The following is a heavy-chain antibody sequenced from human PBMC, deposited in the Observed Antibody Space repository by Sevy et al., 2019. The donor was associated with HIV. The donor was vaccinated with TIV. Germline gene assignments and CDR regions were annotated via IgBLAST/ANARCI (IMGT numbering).Heavy chain of an antibody. D-gene: IGHD1-1*01. V-gene: IGHV1-8*01. CDR1: GYTFTSYD. CDR3: ARGLETGSYYYYYMDV. J-gene: IGHJ6*03. Sequence: ASVKVSCKASGYTFTSYDINWVRQATGQGLEWMGWMNPNSGNTGYAQKFQGRVTMTRNTSISTAYMELSSLRSEDTAMYYCARGLETGSYYYYYMDVWGKGTTVTVSS. CDR2: MNPNSGNT.